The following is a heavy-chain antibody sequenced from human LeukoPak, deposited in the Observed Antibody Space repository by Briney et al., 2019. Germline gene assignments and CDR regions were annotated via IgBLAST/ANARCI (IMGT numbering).Heavy chain of an antibody. CDR2: IYYSGST. CDR3: ARAGYSGSDFSV. D-gene: IGHD5-12*01. CDR1: DGSFSSYY. Sequence: PSETLSLTCTLSDGSFSSYYWRWIRQPPGKGLEWIGYIYYSGSTNYNPSLKSRVTISVDTSKNQFSLKLSSVTATDTAVYYCARAGYSGSDFSVWGKGSTVTVSS. J-gene: IGHJ6*04. V-gene: IGHV4-59*01.